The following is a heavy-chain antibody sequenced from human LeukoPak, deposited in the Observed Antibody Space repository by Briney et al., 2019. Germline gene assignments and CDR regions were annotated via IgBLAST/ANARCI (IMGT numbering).Heavy chain of an antibody. J-gene: IGHJ6*03. CDR2: INPNSDGT. CDR1: VSTFTNYN. D-gene: IGHD3-10*01. Sequence: GASVKLSRKSSVSTFTNYNMHWVRHAPGQRPGWMRWINPNSDGTNSAQNYPASVTRTRDTSISTAYMELSRLRSDDAAVYYCARDLTVHYYGRDYYYYMDVWGKGTTVTISS. CDR3: ARDLTVHYYGRDYYYYMDV. V-gene: IGHV1-2*02.